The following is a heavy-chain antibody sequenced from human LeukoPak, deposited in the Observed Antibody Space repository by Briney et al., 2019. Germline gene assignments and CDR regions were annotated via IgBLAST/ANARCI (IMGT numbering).Heavy chain of an antibody. CDR3: AKAPGYSGYDFRGGVDY. J-gene: IGHJ4*02. V-gene: IGHV3-23*01. CDR1: GFTFSSYA. CDR2: ISGSGGST. D-gene: IGHD5-12*01. Sequence: GGSLRLSCAASGFTFSSYAMSWVRQAPGKGLEWVSAISGSGGSTYYADSVKGRFTISRDNSKNTLYLQMNSLRAEDTAVHYCAKAPGYSGYDFRGGVDYWGQGTLVTVSS.